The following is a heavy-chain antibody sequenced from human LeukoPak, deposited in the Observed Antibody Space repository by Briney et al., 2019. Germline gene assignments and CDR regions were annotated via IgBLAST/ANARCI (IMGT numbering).Heavy chain of an antibody. CDR2: INHSGST. D-gene: IGHD2-2*01. V-gene: IGHV4-34*01. Sequence: SETLSLTCAVYGGSFSGYYWSWIRQPPGKGLEWIGEINHSGSTNYNPSLKSRVTISVDMSKNQFSLKLSSVTAADTAVYYCARGLGPAASWFDPWGQGTLVTVSS. J-gene: IGHJ5*02. CDR1: GGSFSGYY. CDR3: ARGLGPAASWFDP.